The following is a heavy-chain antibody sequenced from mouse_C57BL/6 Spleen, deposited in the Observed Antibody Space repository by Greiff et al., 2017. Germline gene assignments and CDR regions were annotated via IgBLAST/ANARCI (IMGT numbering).Heavy chain of an antibody. V-gene: IGHV5-17*01. D-gene: IGHD1-1*01. CDR2: ISSGSSTI. J-gene: IGHJ4*01. CDR3: ARNYYGSSYGYAMDY. CDR1: GFTFSDYG. Sequence: VQLKESGGGLVKPGGSLKLSCAASGFTFSDYGMHWVRQAPEKGLEWVAYISSGSSTIYYADTVKGRFTISRDNAKNTLFLQMTSLRSEDTAMYYCARNYYGSSYGYAMDYWGQGTSVTVSS.